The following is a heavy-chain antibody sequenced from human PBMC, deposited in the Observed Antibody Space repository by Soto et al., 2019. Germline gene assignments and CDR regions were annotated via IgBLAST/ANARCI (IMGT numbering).Heavy chain of an antibody. CDR3: ARDRDVVVPAAIPTSQPPANYGMDV. V-gene: IGHV4-4*02. J-gene: IGHJ6*02. CDR2: IYHSGST. D-gene: IGHD2-2*02. Sequence: QVQLQESGPGLVKPSGTLSLTCAVSGGSISSSNWWSWVRQPPGKGLEWIGEIYHSGSTNYNPSLTSRVTISVDKSKNQFSLKLSSVTAADTAVYYCARDRDVVVPAAIPTSQPPANYGMDVWGQGTTVTVSS. CDR1: GGSISSSNW.